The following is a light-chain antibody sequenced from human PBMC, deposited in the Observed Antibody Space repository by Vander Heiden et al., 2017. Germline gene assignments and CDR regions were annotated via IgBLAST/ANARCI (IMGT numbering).Light chain of an antibody. Sequence: SSVLTLTPSVSVAPGQTAGITCGGNNIGGKSVHWYQQKPGQAPVLVVYDDTDRPSGIPARFSGSTSGNTATLTISRVEAGDEADYYCQVWDRTTDHVFGTGTRVTVL. J-gene: IGLJ1*01. CDR3: QVWDRTTDHV. CDR2: DDT. V-gene: IGLV3-21*02. CDR1: NIGGKS.